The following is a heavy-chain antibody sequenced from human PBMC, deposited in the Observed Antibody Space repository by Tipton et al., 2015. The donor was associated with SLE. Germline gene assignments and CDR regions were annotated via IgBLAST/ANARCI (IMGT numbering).Heavy chain of an antibody. D-gene: IGHD5-18*01. CDR1: GYTFTDYY. Sequence: QLVQSGPEVKKPGASVKVSCKTSGYTFTDYYIHWVRQAPGQGLEWMGWINPYNGVKNYAQTFQGRVTMTRDSSISTAYMELSRLTSDDTAVYYCARKQPPDYWGQGALVTVSS. CDR3: ARKQPPDY. V-gene: IGHV1-2*02. CDR2: INPYNGVK. J-gene: IGHJ4*02.